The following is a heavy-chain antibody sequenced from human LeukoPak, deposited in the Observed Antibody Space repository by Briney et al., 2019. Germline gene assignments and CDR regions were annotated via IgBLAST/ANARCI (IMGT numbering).Heavy chain of an antibody. D-gene: IGHD6-13*01. J-gene: IGHJ5*02. CDR1: GGTFSSYA. V-gene: IGHV1-69*04. CDR2: IIPILGIA. CDR3: ARFSRQLVPWFDP. Sequence: SVKVSCKASGGTFSSYAISWVRQAPGQGLEWMGRIIPILGIANYAQKFQGRVTITADKSTSTAYMELSSLRSEDTAVYCCARFSRQLVPWFDPWGQGTLVTVSS.